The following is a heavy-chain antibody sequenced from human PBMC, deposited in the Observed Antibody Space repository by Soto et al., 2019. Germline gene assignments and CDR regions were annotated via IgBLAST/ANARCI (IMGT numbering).Heavy chain of an antibody. CDR1: GGSFSGYY. D-gene: IGHD2-8*01. J-gene: IGHJ3*02. CDR2: INHSGST. CDR3: ARVGDCTNGVCYTVLAFDI. V-gene: IGHV4-34*01. Sequence: SETLSLTCAVYGGSFSGYYWSWIRQPPGKGLEWIGEINHSGSTNYNPSLKSRVTISVDTSKNQFSLKLSSVTAADTAVYYCARVGDCTNGVCYTVLAFDIWGQGTMVTVSS.